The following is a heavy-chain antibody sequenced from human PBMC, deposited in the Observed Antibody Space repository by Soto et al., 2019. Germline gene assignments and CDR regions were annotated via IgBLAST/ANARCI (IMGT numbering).Heavy chain of an antibody. Sequence: PGGSLRLSCAASGFTFSSYGMHWVRQAPGKGLEWVAVIWYDGSNKYYADSVKGRFTISRDNSKNTLYLQMNSLRAEDTAVYYCARGFGSSSPKNPGPRDYFDYWGQGTLVTVSS. V-gene: IGHV3-33*01. CDR1: GFTFSSYG. CDR2: IWYDGSNK. CDR3: ARGFGSSSPKNPGPRDYFDY. J-gene: IGHJ4*02. D-gene: IGHD6-6*01.